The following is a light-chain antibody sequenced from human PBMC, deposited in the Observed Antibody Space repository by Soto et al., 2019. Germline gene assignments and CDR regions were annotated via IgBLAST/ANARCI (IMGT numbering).Light chain of an antibody. CDR2: EVS. V-gene: IGLV2-14*01. CDR1: SSDVGGYNY. J-gene: IGLJ1*01. Sequence: ALTQPASVSGSPGQSITISCTGTSSDVGGYNYVSWYQQHPGKAPKLMIYEVSNRPSGVSNRFSGSKSGNTASLTISGLQAEDEADYYCSSYTSSSTLFYVFGTGTKVTVL. CDR3: SSYTSSSTLFYV.